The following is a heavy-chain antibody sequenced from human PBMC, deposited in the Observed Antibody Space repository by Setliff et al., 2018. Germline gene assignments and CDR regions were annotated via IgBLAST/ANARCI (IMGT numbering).Heavy chain of an antibody. Sequence: SETLSLTCSVSNFSVTTVYYWGWVRQPPGKGLEWIANVYYSGSTFYSPSLKSRVTISVDTSKNQFSLTLSSVTAADTAVYYCARLPNYVWGSPVDYWGQGTLVTVSS. V-gene: IGHV4-38-2*01. J-gene: IGHJ4*02. D-gene: IGHD3-16*01. CDR2: VYYSGST. CDR1: NFSVTTVYY. CDR3: ARLPNYVWGSPVDY.